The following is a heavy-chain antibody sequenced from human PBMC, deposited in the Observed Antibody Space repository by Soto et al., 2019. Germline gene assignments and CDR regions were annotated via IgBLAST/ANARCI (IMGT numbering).Heavy chain of an antibody. J-gene: IGHJ4*02. CDR2: IYPGDSVT. CDR1: GYNFTTYW. CDR3: ARRRNTVGAPFDY. Sequence: PGESLKISCKGSGYNFTTYWIGWVRQMPDKGLEWMGIIYPGDSVTGHGPSFQGQVTLSVDNSITTAYVQWSGLKASDSGIYYCARRRNTVGAPFDYWGQGTLVTVSS. V-gene: IGHV5-51*01. D-gene: IGHD1-26*01.